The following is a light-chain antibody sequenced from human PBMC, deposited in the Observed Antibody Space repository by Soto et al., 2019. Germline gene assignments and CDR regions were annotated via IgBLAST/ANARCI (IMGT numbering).Light chain of an antibody. J-gene: IGLJ1*01. V-gene: IGLV2-14*01. CDR3: SSYTTSNTRQIV. CDR1: SSDVVGYNY. CDR2: DVS. Sequence: QSASVSGSPGQSITISCTGTSSDVVGYNYVSWYQQHPGKAPKFMIYDVSNRPSGVSNRFSGSKSGNTASLTISGLQAEDEADYYCSSYTTSNTRQIVFGTGTKVTVL.